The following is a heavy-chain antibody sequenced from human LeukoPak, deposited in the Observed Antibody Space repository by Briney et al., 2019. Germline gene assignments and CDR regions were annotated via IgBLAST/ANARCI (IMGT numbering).Heavy chain of an antibody. J-gene: IGHJ4*02. Sequence: ASVKVSCKAFGYTFTDYGITWVRQAPGQGLEWMGWINPNSGGTNYAQKFQGRVTMTRDTSISTAYMELSRLRSDDTAVYYCARDCEGAQIDYWGQGTLVTVSS. CDR3: ARDCEGAQIDY. V-gene: IGHV1-2*02. CDR1: GYTFTDYG. CDR2: INPNSGGT. D-gene: IGHD4/OR15-4a*01.